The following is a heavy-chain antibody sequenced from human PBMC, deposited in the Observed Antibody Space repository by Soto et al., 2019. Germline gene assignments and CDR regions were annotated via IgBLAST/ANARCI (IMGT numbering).Heavy chain of an antibody. V-gene: IGHV1-69*12. D-gene: IGHD6-19*01. CDR2: IVPIFGTT. Sequence: QVQLVQSGAEVKKPGSSVKVSCKVSGGTFSNYAIDWVRLAPGHGLEWMGGIVPIFGTTYYTQKFQGRATIIADDSTTTAYWEMSSRRTEDTAIYYCARVEAVAGLYNYHGLDVWGQGTAVTVSS. J-gene: IGHJ6*02. CDR3: ARVEAVAGLYNYHGLDV. CDR1: GGTFSNYA.